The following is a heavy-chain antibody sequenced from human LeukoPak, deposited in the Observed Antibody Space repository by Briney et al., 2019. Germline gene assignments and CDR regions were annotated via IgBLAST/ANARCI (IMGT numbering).Heavy chain of an antibody. CDR2: ISRSSEYM. J-gene: IGHJ6*03. D-gene: IGHD6-13*01. Sequence: GGSLRLSCAASGFTFSTNSMNWVRQAPGKGLEWVSSISRSSEYMYYADSVKGRFTISRDNAKNSLYLQMSSLRAEDTAVYYCARSYSSSWYDLYYMDVGGKGTTVTVSS. V-gene: IGHV3-21*01. CDR3: ARSYSSSWYDLYYMDV. CDR1: GFTFSTNS.